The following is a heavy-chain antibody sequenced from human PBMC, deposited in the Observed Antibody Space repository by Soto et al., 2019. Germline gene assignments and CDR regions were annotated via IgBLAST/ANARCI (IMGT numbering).Heavy chain of an antibody. CDR1: GFTCSGSA. CDR3: TGTIFGVAGYSYYGMEV. D-gene: IGHD3-3*01. V-gene: IGHV3-73*01. Sequence: GGSLRLSCAASGFTCSGSAMHLVRQASGKGLEWVGRIRSKANSYATAYGASVKGRFTISRDDSKKTAYLQMNSLKTEDTAVYYCTGTIFGVAGYSYYGMEVWGKGTTVTV. CDR2: IRSKANSYAT. J-gene: IGHJ6*04.